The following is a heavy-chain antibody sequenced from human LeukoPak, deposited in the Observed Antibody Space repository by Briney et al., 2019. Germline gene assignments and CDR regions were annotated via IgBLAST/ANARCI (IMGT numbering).Heavy chain of an antibody. CDR1: GFTFSGYA. CDR3: AKDTSVSADYYFDY. J-gene: IGHJ4*02. D-gene: IGHD3-16*01. V-gene: IGHV3-30*04. Sequence: GRSLRLSCAASGFTFSGYAMHWVRQAPGKGLEWLTVISTDGNDKHYADSVKGRFTVSRDNSKNTLFLQMNNLRTEDTAVYYCAKDTSVSADYYFDYWGQGTQVTVSS. CDR2: ISTDGNDK.